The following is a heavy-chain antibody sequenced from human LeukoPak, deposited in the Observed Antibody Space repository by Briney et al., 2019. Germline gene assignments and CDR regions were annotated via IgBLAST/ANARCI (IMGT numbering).Heavy chain of an antibody. V-gene: IGHV4-59*01. CDR2: FYNSGRS. Sequence: SENLSLTCTVSDDSISDYYRGWIRQPPGKGLEWIGYFYNSGRSTYNPSLKSRVTISADTSKNHFSLKLNSVTTADTVVYYCTRGAGWLIDYWGQGILVTVSS. J-gene: IGHJ4*02. D-gene: IGHD3-16*01. CDR3: TRGAGWLIDY. CDR1: DDSISDYY.